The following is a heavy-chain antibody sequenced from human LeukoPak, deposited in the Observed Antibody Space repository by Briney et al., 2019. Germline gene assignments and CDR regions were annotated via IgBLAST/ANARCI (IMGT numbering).Heavy chain of an antibody. V-gene: IGHV1-69*04. CDR3: ARDRYYDILAGYYRGPYNWFDP. CDR2: IIPILGIA. Sequence: SVKVSCKASGYTFTSYDINWVRQAPGQGLEWMGRIIPILGIANYAQKFQGRVTITADKSTSTAYMELSSLRSEDTAVYYCARDRYYDILAGYYRGPYNWFDPWGQGTLVTVSS. J-gene: IGHJ5*02. D-gene: IGHD3-9*01. CDR1: GYTFTSYD.